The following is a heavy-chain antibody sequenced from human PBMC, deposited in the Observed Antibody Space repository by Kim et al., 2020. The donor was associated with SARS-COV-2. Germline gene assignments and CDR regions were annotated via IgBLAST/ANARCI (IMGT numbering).Heavy chain of an antibody. CDR3: ARLGYSSGWYSADY. D-gene: IGHD6-19*01. V-gene: IGHV4-39*01. Sequence: NPSLKSRVTISVDTSKNQFSLKLSSVTAADTAVYYCARLGYSSGWYSADYWGQGTLVTVSS. J-gene: IGHJ4*02.